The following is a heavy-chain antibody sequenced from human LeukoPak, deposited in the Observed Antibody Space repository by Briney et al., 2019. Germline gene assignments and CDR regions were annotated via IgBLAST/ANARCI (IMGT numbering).Heavy chain of an antibody. CDR3: ARALFGAAFFDY. D-gene: IGHD3-16*01. V-gene: IGHV1-69*05. J-gene: IGHJ4*02. CDR2: IIPIFGTA. CDR1: GGTFSSYA. Sequence: SVKVSCKASGGTFSSYAISWVRQAPGQGLEWMGRIIPIFGTANYAQKFQGRVTITTDESTSTAYMELSSLRSEDTAVYYCARALFGAAFFDYWGQGTLVTVSS.